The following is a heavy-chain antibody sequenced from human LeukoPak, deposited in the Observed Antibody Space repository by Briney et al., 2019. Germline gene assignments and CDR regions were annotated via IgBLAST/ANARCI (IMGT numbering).Heavy chain of an antibody. D-gene: IGHD6-6*01. Sequence: PSETLSLTCALYGGSFNDYYWSWIRQTPGKGLEWIGKINHSGSTNYNPSLKSRVSLSVDTSKNQFSLKLSSVTAADTAVYYCARVPFSRTFDYWGQGTLVTVSS. V-gene: IGHV4-34*01. CDR3: ARVPFSRTFDY. J-gene: IGHJ4*02. CDR1: GGSFNDYY. CDR2: INHSGST.